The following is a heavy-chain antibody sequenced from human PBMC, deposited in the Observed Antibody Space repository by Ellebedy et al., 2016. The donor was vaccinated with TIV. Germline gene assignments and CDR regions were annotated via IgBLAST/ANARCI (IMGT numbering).Heavy chain of an antibody. CDR2: INHSGST. CDR1: GGSFSGYY. Sequence: SQTLSLTCAVYGGSFSGYYWSWIRQPPGKGLEWIGEINHSGSTNYNPSLKSRVTISVDTSKNQFSLKLSSVTAADTAVYYCARSSRYYDAFDIWGQGTMVTVSS. J-gene: IGHJ3*02. V-gene: IGHV4-34*01. CDR3: ARSSRYYDAFDI. D-gene: IGHD3-10*01.